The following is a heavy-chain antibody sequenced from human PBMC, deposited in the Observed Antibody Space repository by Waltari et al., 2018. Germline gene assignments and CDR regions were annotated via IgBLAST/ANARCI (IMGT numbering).Heavy chain of an antibody. Sequence: EVQLVQSGAEVKKPGATVKISCKVSGYTFTDSYMHWVQQAPGNGLEWMGLVYPEDGETIYAEKFQGSVTITADTSTDTAYMELSSLRSEDTAGYYCATVPKWELPYYCDYWGQGTLVTVSS. V-gene: IGHV1-69-2*01. CDR1: GYTFTDSY. CDR2: VYPEDGET. J-gene: IGHJ4*02. D-gene: IGHD1-26*01. CDR3: ATVPKWELPYYCDY.